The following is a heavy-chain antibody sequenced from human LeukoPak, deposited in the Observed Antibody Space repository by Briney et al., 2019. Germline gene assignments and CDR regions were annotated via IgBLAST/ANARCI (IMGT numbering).Heavy chain of an antibody. V-gene: IGHV3-30-3*01. Sequence: GGSLRLSCAASGFTFSSYAMHWVRQAPGKGLERVAVISYDGSNKYYADSVKGRFTISRDNSKNTLYLQMNSLRAEDTAVYYCARDQAAYDFWSGYYGGYFDYWGQGTLVTVSS. CDR3: ARDQAAYDFWSGYYGGYFDY. J-gene: IGHJ4*02. D-gene: IGHD3-3*01. CDR1: GFTFSSYA. CDR2: ISYDGSNK.